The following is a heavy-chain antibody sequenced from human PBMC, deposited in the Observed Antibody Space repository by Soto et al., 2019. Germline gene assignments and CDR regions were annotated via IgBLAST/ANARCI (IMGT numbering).Heavy chain of an antibody. J-gene: IGHJ6*02. CDR1: GYSFTSYW. CDR3: ARRGPVAAAGVYGMDV. Sequence: LGESLKISCKGSGYSFTSYWIGWVRQMPGKGLEWMGIIYPGDSDTRYSPSFQGQVTISADKSISTAYLQWSSLKASDTAMYYCARRGPVAAAGVYGMDVWGQGTTVTVSS. V-gene: IGHV5-51*01. CDR2: IYPGDSDT. D-gene: IGHD6-13*01.